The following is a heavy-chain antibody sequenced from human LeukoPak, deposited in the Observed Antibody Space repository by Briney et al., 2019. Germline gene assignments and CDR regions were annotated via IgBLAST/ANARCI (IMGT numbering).Heavy chain of an antibody. Sequence: PSETLSLTCTVSGGSISSYYWSWIRQPPGKGLEWIGDINHSGSTHYNPSLKSRVTISVDTSNNQFSLKLHSVTAADTAVYYCARGFPSSSRWFGPWGQGTLVTVSS. CDR3: ARGFPSSSRWFGP. CDR1: GGSISSYY. CDR2: INHSGST. J-gene: IGHJ5*02. V-gene: IGHV4-34*01. D-gene: IGHD6-6*01.